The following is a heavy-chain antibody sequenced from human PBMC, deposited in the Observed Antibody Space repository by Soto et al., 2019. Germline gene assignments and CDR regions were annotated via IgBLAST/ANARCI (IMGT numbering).Heavy chain of an antibody. Sequence: PGGSLRLSCVASGFTFSNYWMSWVRQAPGKGLEWVANIKQDGSEKYYVDSVKGRFAISRDNAKNSLYLQMNSLRAEDTAVYYCARDTLGPNDYWGQGTLVTVSS. V-gene: IGHV3-7*01. CDR2: IKQDGSEK. J-gene: IGHJ4*02. CDR3: ARDTLGPNDY. CDR1: GFTFSNYW. D-gene: IGHD2-15*01.